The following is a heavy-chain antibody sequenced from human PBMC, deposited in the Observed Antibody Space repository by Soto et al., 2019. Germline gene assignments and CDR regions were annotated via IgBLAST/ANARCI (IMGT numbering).Heavy chain of an antibody. J-gene: IGHJ6*02. CDR3: ARDMYYYGSGSYWGYYYYYGMDV. CDR2: IIPIFGTA. V-gene: IGHV1-69*13. D-gene: IGHD3-10*01. Sequence: GASVKVSCKASGGTFSSYAISWVRQAPGQGLEWMGGIIPIFGTANYAQKFQGRVTITADESTSTAYVELSSLRSEDTAVYYCARDMYYYGSGSYWGYYYYYGMDVWGQGTTVTVSS. CDR1: GGTFSSYA.